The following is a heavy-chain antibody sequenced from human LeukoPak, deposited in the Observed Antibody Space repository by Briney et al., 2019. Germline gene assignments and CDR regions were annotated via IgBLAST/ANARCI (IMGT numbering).Heavy chain of an antibody. D-gene: IGHD5-18*01. Sequence: GGSLRLSCAASGFTFSSYGMHWVRQAPGKGLEWVAFIRYDGSNKYYADSVKGRFTISRDNSKNTLYLQVNSLRAEDTAVYYCAKDLGQLWFFDYWGQGTLVTVSS. CDR3: AKDLGQLWFFDY. J-gene: IGHJ4*02. CDR1: GFTFSSYG. V-gene: IGHV3-30*02. CDR2: IRYDGSNK.